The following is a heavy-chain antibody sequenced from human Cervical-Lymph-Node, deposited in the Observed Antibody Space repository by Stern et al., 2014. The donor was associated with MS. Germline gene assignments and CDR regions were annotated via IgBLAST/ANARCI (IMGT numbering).Heavy chain of an antibody. CDR1: GFSISSGGYY. Sequence: QVQLQESGPGLVKPSQTLSLTCTVSGFSISSGGYYWSWIRQPPGKGLEWIGNIHYSGVTYYNSSLASRLTISLDTSESQFSLKLTSVTVADTAVYYCARFHSPVAPEPHLFDPWGQGTLVSVSS. V-gene: IGHV4-31*03. D-gene: IGHD1-14*01. J-gene: IGHJ5*02. CDR2: IHYSGVT. CDR3: ARFHSPVAPEPHLFDP.